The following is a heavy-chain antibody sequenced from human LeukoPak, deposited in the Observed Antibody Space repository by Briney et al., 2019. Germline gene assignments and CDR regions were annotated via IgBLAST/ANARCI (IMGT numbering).Heavy chain of an antibody. D-gene: IGHD3-9*01. J-gene: IGHJ4*02. CDR2: ISPLLGTS. Sequence: ASVKVSCKASGGTFSDHVISWVRQAPGQGLEWMGGISPLLGTSKYTQKFQDRVTITADESRGTSYMEVSSLKSEDTAMYYCATYDVLTGFEFWGQGTLVTVSS. CDR3: ATYDVLTGFEF. CDR1: GGTFSDHV. V-gene: IGHV1-69*13.